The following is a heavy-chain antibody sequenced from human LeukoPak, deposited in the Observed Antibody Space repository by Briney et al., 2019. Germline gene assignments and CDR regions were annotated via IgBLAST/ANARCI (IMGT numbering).Heavy chain of an antibody. Sequence: GGSLRLSCAASGFTFSSYGMHWVRQAPGKGLEWVAVIWYDGSNKYYADSVKGRFTISRDNSKNTLYLQMNSLSAEGTAVYYCATYSSSWYATGGMDVWGQGTTVSVSS. J-gene: IGHJ6*02. V-gene: IGHV3-33*01. CDR3: ATYSSSWYATGGMDV. CDR1: GFTFSSYG. D-gene: IGHD6-13*01. CDR2: IWYDGSNK.